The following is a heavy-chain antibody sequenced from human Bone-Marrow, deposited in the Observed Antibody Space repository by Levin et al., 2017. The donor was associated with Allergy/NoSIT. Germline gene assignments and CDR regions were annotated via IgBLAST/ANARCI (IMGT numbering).Heavy chain of an antibody. Sequence: GGSLRLSCAASGFTFSHYGMHWVRQSPGKGLEWVAVTSYDGSSKHYVDSVKGRFTISRDNSKNTVFLQMNSLRAEDTAVYYCAKDFGKIYYDSIGYMDHWGQGTLVAVSS. CDR3: AKDFGKIYYDSIGYMDH. CDR1: GFTFSHYG. D-gene: IGHD3-22*01. V-gene: IGHV3-30*18. J-gene: IGHJ4*02. CDR2: TSYDGSSK.